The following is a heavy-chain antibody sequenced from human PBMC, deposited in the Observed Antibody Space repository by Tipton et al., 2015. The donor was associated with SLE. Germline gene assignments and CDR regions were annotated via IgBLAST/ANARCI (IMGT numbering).Heavy chain of an antibody. V-gene: IGHV3-74*01. CDR2: INGDGNLI. D-gene: IGHD2-2*02. Sequence: SLRLSCAGSGFTFRNYWMNWVRQAPGKGLVWVSRINGDGNLITYADSVKGRFTISRDNAKDTLYLQMNNLRVEDTAVYYCARTADCSSTSCYTGGGYFHHWGQGTLVTVSS. J-gene: IGHJ1*01. CDR1: GFTFRNYW. CDR3: ARTADCSSTSCYTGGGYFHH.